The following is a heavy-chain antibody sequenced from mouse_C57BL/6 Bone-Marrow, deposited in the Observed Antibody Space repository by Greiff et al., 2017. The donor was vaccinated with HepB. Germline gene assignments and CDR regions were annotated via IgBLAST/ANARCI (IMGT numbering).Heavy chain of an antibody. V-gene: IGHV5-15*01. Sequence: EVQLVESGGGLVQPGGSLKLSCAASGFTFSDYGMAWVRQAPRKGPEWVAFISNLAYSIYYADTVTGRFTSSRENAKNTLYLEMSSLRSEDTAMYYCARDGFAYWGQGTLVTVSA. CDR1: GFTFSDYG. CDR3: ARDGFAY. J-gene: IGHJ3*01. CDR2: ISNLAYSI.